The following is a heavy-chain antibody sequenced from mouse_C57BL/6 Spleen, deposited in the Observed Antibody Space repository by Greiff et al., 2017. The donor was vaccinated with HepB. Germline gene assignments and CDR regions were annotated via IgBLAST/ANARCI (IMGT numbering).Heavy chain of an antibody. D-gene: IGHD2-10*02. J-gene: IGHJ2*01. CDR1: GFTFSSYG. CDR2: ISSGGSYT. CDR3: ARLGYGNYQNYFDY. V-gene: IGHV5-6*01. Sequence: EVQVVESGGDLVKPGGSLKLSCAASGFTFSSYGMSWVRQTPDKRLEWVATISSGGSYTYYPDSVKGRFTISRDNAKNTLYLQMSSLKSEDTAMYYCARLGYGNYQNYFDYWGQGTTLTVSS.